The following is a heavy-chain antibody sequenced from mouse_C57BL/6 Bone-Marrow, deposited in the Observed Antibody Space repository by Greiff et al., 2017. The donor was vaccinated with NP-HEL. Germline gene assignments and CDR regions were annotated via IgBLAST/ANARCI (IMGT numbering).Heavy chain of an antibody. V-gene: IGHV1-5*01. CDR1: GYTFTSYW. D-gene: IGHD2-13*01. Sequence: EVKLQQSGTVLARPGASVKMSCKTSGYTFTSYWMHWVKQRPGQGLEWIGDINPGNGDTSYNQKFKGKAKLTAVTSASTAYMELSSLTNEDSAVYYCTIFSDSWYFDVWGTGTTVTVSS. CDR2: INPGNGDT. J-gene: IGHJ1*03. CDR3: TIFSDSWYFDV.